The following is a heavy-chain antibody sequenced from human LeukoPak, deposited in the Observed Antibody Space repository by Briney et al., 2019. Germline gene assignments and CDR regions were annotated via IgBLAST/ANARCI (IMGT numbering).Heavy chain of an antibody. CDR3: ARSYSCSSTSCYSYYYYGMDV. CDR2: INHSGST. D-gene: IGHD2-2*02. CDR1: GGSFSGYY. J-gene: IGHJ6*02. V-gene: IGHV4-34*01. Sequence: PSETPSLTCAVYGGSFSGYYWSWIRQPPGKGLEWIGEINHSGSTNYNPSLKSRVTISVDTSKNQFSLKLSSVTAADTAVYYCARSYSCSSTSCYSYYYYGMDVWGQGTTVTVSS.